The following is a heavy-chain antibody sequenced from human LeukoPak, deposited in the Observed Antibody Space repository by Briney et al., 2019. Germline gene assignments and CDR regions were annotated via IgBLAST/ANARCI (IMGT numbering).Heavy chain of an antibody. CDR1: GFTFSSYA. J-gene: IGHJ5*02. D-gene: IGHD2-21*02. CDR2: ISYDGSNK. V-gene: IGHV3-30*04. CDR3: ARGPVVTGDYNWFDP. Sequence: GGSLRLSCAASGFTFSSYAMHWVRQAPGKGLEWVAVISYDGSNKYYADSVKGRFTISRDNSKNTLYLQMNSPRAEDTAVYYCARGPVVTGDYNWFDPWGQGTLVTVSS.